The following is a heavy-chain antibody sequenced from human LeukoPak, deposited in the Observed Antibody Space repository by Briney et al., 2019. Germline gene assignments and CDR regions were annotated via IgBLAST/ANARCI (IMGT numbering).Heavy chain of an antibody. V-gene: IGHV1-18*01. D-gene: IGHD2-2*01. CDR3: ARDRWACSSTSWYGPFDY. CDR2: IIAYNGSK. Sequence: GASVKVSCKASGYTFTSYGITWVRQAPGQWLEWMGWIIAYNGSKNYGQKLQGTVTMTTDTATSTAYMELRSLRSDHTAVYYCARDRWACSSTSWYGPFDYWGQGTLVTVSS. J-gene: IGHJ4*02. CDR1: GYTFTSYG.